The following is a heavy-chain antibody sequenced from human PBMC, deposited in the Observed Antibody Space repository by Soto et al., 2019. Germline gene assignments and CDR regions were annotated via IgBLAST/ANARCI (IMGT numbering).Heavy chain of an antibody. V-gene: IGHV4-30-4*01. CDR3: ARVYYYGSGSSSRVYWFDP. CDR2: IYHSGST. D-gene: IGHD3-10*01. Sequence: PSETLSLTCTVSGGSISSGDYYWSWIRQPPGKGLEWIGYIYHSGSTYYNPSLKSRVTISVDTSKNQFSLKLSSVTAADTAVYYCARVYYYGSGSSSRVYWFDPWGQGTLVTVSS. CDR1: GGSISSGDYY. J-gene: IGHJ5*02.